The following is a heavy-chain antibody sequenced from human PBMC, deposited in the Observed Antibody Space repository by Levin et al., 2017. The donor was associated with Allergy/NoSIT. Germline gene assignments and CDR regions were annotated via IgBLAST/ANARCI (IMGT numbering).Heavy chain of an antibody. CDR1: GFPFINAW. J-gene: IGHJ5*02. CDR3: LASNIPDDP. D-gene: IGHD2-2*02. CDR2: IKGKADGGTT. V-gene: IGHV3-15*01. Sequence: NTGGSLRLSCAASGFPFINAWLTWVRQAPGKGLEWVGHIKGKADGGTTDYAAPVQGRFTISRDDSKNTLYLQMNSLKTEDTGVYFCLASNIPDDPWGQGTLVTVSS.